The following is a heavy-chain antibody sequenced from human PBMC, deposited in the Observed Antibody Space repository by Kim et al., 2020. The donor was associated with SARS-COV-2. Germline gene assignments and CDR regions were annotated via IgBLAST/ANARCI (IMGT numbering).Heavy chain of an antibody. CDR1: GGTFSSYA. J-gene: IGHJ5*02. Sequence: SVKVSCKASGGTFSSYAISWVRQAPGQGLEWMGGIIPIFGTANYAQKFQGRVTITADESTSTAYMELSSLRSEDTAVYYCARTQFIAARPIVAWFDPWGQGTLVTVSS. D-gene: IGHD6-6*01. V-gene: IGHV1-69*13. CDR3: ARTQFIAARPIVAWFDP. CDR2: IIPIFGTA.